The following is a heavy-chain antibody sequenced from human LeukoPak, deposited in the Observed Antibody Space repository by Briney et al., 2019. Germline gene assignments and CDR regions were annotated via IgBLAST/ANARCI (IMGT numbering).Heavy chain of an antibody. Sequence: ASVKVSCKASGYTLTGYYMHWVRQAPRQGLEWMGWINPNSGGTNYAQKFQGRVTMTRDTSISTVYMELSSLRSDDTAVYYCARDSRRDSNPNLFTFDYWGQGTLVTVSS. J-gene: IGHJ4*02. CDR3: ARDSRRDSNPNLFTFDY. V-gene: IGHV1-2*02. CDR2: INPNSGGT. CDR1: GYTLTGYY. D-gene: IGHD5-24*01.